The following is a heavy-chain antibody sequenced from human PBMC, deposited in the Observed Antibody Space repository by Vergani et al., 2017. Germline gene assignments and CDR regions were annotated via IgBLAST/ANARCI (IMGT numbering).Heavy chain of an antibody. CDR2: IYYSGST. Sequence: QVQLQESGPGLVKPSQTLSLTCTVSGVSISSGGYYWSWIRQHPGKGLECIGYIYYSGSTYYNPSLKIRVNISLDTFKKQFPLKLSSVTAADTAVYYCSRGPTTPYMDVWGKGTTVTVSS. J-gene: IGHJ6*03. D-gene: IGHD4-17*01. V-gene: IGHV4-31*03. CDR3: SRGPTTPYMDV. CDR1: GVSISSGGYY.